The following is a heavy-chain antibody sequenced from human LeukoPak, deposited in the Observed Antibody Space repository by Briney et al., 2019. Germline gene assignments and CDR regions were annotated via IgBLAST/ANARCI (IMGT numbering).Heavy chain of an antibody. D-gene: IGHD6-13*01. CDR1: GGSFSGYY. CDR2: INHSGST. V-gene: IGHV4-34*01. J-gene: IGHJ6*02. CDR3: ARAKQLVLYYYYYGMDV. Sequence: PSETLSLTCAVYGGSFSGYYWSWIRQPPGKGLEWIGEINHSGSTNYNPSLKSRVTISVDTSKNQFSLKLSSVTAADTAVYYCARAKQLVLYYYYYGMDVWGQGTTVTVSS.